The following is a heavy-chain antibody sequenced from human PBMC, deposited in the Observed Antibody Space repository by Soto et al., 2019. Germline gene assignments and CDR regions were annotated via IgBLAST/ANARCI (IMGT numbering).Heavy chain of an antibody. Sequence: EVQLVESGGGLVKPGGSLRLSCAASGFTFSSYSMNWVRQAPGKGLEWVSSISSSSSYIYYADSVKGRFTISRDNAKNSLYLQTNSLRAEDTAVYYCARADSSGYWLWGQGTLVTVSS. CDR3: ARADSSGYWL. J-gene: IGHJ4*02. CDR1: GFTFSSYS. V-gene: IGHV3-21*01. CDR2: ISSSSSYI. D-gene: IGHD3-22*01.